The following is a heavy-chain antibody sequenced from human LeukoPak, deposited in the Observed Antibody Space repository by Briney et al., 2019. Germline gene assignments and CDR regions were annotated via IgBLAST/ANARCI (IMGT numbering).Heavy chain of an antibody. CDR1: GVTFTIAA. D-gene: IGHD1-26*01. CDR3: AGTNSGSYGGFDSDY. CDR2: IVVGRGNT. J-gene: IGHJ4*02. Sequence: GTSVKDSCKAPGVTFTIAAVQWVRQARGQSLGRRGWIVVGRGNTNYAQKVQERVTITRDMSTSTAYLEMSSLRAEDTAVYYCAGTNSGSYGGFDSDYWGQGTLVTVSS. V-gene: IGHV1-58*01.